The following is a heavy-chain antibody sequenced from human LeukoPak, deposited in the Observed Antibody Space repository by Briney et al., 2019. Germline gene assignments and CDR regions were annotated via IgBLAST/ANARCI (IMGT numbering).Heavy chain of an antibody. CDR2: IYTSGST. J-gene: IGHJ4*02. Sequence: SETLSLTCTVSGGSISSGSYYWSWIRQPAGKGLEWIGRIYTSGSTNYNPSLKSRVTISVDTSKNQFSLKLSSVTAADTAVYYCARDHPDYGDYCFDYWGQGALVTVSS. CDR3: ARDHPDYGDYCFDY. CDR1: GGSISSGSYY. V-gene: IGHV4-61*02. D-gene: IGHD4-17*01.